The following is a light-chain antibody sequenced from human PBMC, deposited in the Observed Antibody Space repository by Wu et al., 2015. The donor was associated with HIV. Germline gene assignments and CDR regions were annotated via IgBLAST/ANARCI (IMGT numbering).Light chain of an antibody. V-gene: IGKV3-20*01. CDR1: QSVSSNY. CDR2: GAS. CDR3: QQYGNSPRT. J-gene: IGKJ1*01. Sequence: EIVLTQSPGTLSLSPGERATFSCRASQSVSSNYLAWYQQKPGQTPRPLIYGASSRATGIPDRFSGSGSGTDFTLTISRLEPEDFAVYFCQQYGNSPRTFGRGTKVEIK.